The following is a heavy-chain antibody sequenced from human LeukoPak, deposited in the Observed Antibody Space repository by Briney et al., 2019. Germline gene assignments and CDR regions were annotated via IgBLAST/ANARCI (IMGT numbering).Heavy chain of an antibody. V-gene: IGHV3-49*03. D-gene: IGHD2-2*01. J-gene: IGHJ5*02. Sequence: PGGSLRLSCTASGFTFGDYAMSWFRQAPGKGLEWVGFIRSKAYGGTTEYAASVKGRFTISRDDSKSIAYLQMNSLRAEDTAVYYCARVVVPAAYGDGWFDPWGQGTLVTVSS. CDR3: ARVVVPAAYGDGWFDP. CDR1: GFTFGDYA. CDR2: IRSKAYGGTT.